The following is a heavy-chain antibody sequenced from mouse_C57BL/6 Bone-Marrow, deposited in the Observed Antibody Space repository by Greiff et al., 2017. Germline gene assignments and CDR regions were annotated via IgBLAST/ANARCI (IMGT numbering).Heavy chain of an antibody. J-gene: IGHJ3*01. V-gene: IGHV1-22*01. CDR3: AREQETDSSGWFAY. Sequence: EVQLVESGPELVKPGASVKMSCKASGYTFTDYNMHWVKQSHGKSLEWIGYINPNNGGTSYNQKFKGKATLTVNKSSSTAYMELRSLTSEDSAVYYCAREQETDSSGWFAYWGQGTLVTVSA. CDR1: GYTFTDYN. CDR2: INPNNGGT. D-gene: IGHD3-2*02.